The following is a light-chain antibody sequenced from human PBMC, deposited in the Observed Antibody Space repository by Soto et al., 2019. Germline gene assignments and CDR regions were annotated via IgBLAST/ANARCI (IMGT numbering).Light chain of an antibody. CDR2: GAS. Sequence: EIVMTQSPATLSVSPGERATLSCRASQSVSSKLAWFQQKPGQAPSLLIYGASTRATGIPARFSGSGSGTEFTLTISSLQSEDFAVYYCQQYSIWRTFGQGTKVDIK. J-gene: IGKJ1*01. CDR1: QSVSSK. CDR3: QQYSIWRT. V-gene: IGKV3-15*01.